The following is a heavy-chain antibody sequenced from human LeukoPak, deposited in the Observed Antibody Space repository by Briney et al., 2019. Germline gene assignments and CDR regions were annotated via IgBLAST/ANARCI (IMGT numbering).Heavy chain of an antibody. CDR1: GGSISSGSYY. CDR3: ARGLRRLDV. D-gene: IGHD3-16*01. J-gene: IGHJ6*04. Sequence: PSETLSLTCTVSGGSISSGSYYWSWIRQPAGKGLEWIGRIYTSGSTNYNPSLKSRVTISVDTSKNQFSLKLSSVTAADTAVYYCARGLRRLDVWGKGTTVTVSS. CDR2: IYTSGST. V-gene: IGHV4-61*02.